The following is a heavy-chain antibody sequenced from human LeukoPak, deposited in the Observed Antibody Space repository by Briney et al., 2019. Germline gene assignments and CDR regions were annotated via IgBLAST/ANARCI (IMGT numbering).Heavy chain of an antibody. J-gene: IGHJ5*02. CDR1: GYTFTGYY. V-gene: IGHV1-2*02. CDR2: INPNSGGT. CDR3: ARHYGNDILTESGFDP. Sequence: GASVKVSCKASGYTFTGYYTHWARQAPGQGLEWMGWINPNSGGTDYAQKFQNRVTMTRDTSISTAYMELGRLRSDDTAVYYCARHYGNDILTESGFDPWGQGTLVTVSS. D-gene: IGHD3-9*01.